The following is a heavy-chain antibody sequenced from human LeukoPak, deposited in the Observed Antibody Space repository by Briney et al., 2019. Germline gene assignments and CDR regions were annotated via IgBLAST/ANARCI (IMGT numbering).Heavy chain of an antibody. CDR2: ISSSISTI. CDR1: GFTFSNYS. CDR3: TRVPYSYGFSSDY. Sequence: GGSLRLSCAASGFTFSNYSMNWVRQAPGKGLEWISYISSSISTIYYADSVKGRFTISRDNAKNSLSLQMNSLRAEDTAVYYCTRVPYSYGFSSDYWGQGTLVTVSS. D-gene: IGHD5-18*01. J-gene: IGHJ4*02. V-gene: IGHV3-48*01.